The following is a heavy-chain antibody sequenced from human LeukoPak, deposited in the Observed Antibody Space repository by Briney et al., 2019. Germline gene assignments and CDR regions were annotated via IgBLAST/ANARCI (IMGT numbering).Heavy chain of an antibody. CDR1: GYTFTGYY. D-gene: IGHD1-14*01. Sequence: ASVKVSCKASGYTFTGYYMHWLRQTPGQGLEWMGWINPNNGDTKYAQKFQGRVTMTRDTSISTAYMELIRMTSDDTAVYYCAREIPSTINGFDIWGQGTVITVSS. CDR3: AREIPSTINGFDI. J-gene: IGHJ3*02. CDR2: INPNNGDT. V-gene: IGHV1-2*02.